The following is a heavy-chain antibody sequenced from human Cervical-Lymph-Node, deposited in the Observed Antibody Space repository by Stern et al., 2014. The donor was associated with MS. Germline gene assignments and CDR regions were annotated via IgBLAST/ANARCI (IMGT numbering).Heavy chain of an antibody. V-gene: IGHV3-30*03. J-gene: IGHJ4*02. CDR2: ISYDGSKK. CDR1: GFNFSNYG. D-gene: IGHD1-26*01. Sequence: VQLLESGGGVVQPGRSLRLSCAASGFNFSNYGMNWVRQAPGKGLEWVAFISYDGSKKSYGDSVKGRFTISRDNSKNTLYLRMDTLRVEDTAVYYCPALGATFAYWGQGALVTVSS. CDR3: PALGATFAY.